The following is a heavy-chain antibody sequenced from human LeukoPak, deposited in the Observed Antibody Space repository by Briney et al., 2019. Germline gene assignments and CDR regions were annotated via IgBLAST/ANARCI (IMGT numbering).Heavy chain of an antibody. CDR2: IYTSGST. CDR3: ARDVSVAVAGDTYFDY. D-gene: IGHD6-19*01. V-gene: IGHV4-4*07. Sequence: SGTLSLTCTVSGGSISSYYWSWIRQPAGKGLEWIGRIYTSGSTNYNPSLKSRVTMSVDTSKNQFSLKLSSVTAADTAVYYCARDVSVAVAGDTYFDYWGQGTLVTVSS. CDR1: GGSISSYY. J-gene: IGHJ4*02.